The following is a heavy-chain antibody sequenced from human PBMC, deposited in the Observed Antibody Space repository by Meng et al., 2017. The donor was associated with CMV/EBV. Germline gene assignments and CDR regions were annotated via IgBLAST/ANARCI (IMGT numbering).Heavy chain of an antibody. D-gene: IGHD3-22*01. CDR1: GGAFSSYA. CDR3: ARVPYYYDSSGYYSNWFDP. Sequence: SAKISCNASGGAFSSYAISWGRQDPGQGLEWRGGIIPILGIANYAQKFQGRVTIAADKSTSTAYMELSSLRSEDTAVYYCARVPYYYDSSGYYSNWFDPWGQVTLVTVSS. J-gene: IGHJ5*02. CDR2: IIPILGIA. V-gene: IGHV1-69*10.